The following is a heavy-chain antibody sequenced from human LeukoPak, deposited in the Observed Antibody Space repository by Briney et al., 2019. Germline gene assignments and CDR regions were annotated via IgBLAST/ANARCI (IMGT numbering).Heavy chain of an antibody. V-gene: IGHV3-30*02. Sequence: GGSLRLSCAASRFTFSAYGMHWVRQAPGKGLEWVAFIRYDGSHKYYADSVKGRFTISRDDSKKTLYLQMNSLRAEDTAVYYCAKYAMRETFFGDYWGQGTLVAVSS. CDR3: AKYAMRETFFGDY. CDR1: RFTFSAYG. D-gene: IGHD3-3*01. J-gene: IGHJ4*02. CDR2: IRYDGSHK.